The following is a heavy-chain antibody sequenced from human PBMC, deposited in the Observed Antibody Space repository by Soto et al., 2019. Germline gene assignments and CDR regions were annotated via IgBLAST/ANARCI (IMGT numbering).Heavy chain of an antibody. D-gene: IGHD3-3*01. V-gene: IGHV3-7*01. J-gene: IGHJ4*02. Sequence: EVQLVESGGGLVQPGGSLRLSCAASGFTFSSYWMSWVRQAPGKGLEWVANIKQDGSEKYYVDSVKGRFTISRDNAKNSLYLQMNSLRAEDTAVYYCARGPSYYDFWSGYQLDDYWGQGTLVTVSS. CDR2: IKQDGSEK. CDR1: GFTFSSYW. CDR3: ARGPSYYDFWSGYQLDDY.